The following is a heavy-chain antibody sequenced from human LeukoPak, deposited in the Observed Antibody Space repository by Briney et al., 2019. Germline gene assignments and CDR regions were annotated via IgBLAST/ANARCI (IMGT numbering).Heavy chain of an antibody. V-gene: IGHV4-61*02. CDR3: ARDGDDDFWSGPSGY. CDR1: GGSISSGSYY. CDR2: IYTSGST. D-gene: IGHD3-3*01. Sequence: SETLSLTCTVSGGSISSGSYYWSWIRQPAGKGLEWIGRIYTSGSTNYNPSLKSRVTISVDTSKNQFSLKLSSVTAADTAVYYCARDGDDDFWSGPSGYWGQGTLVTVSS. J-gene: IGHJ4*02.